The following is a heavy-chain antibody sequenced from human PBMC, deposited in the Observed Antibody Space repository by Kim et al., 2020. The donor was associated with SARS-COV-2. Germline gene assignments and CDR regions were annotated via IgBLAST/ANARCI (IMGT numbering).Heavy chain of an antibody. CDR2: IYYSGST. Sequence: SETLSLTCTVSGGSISSYYWSWIRQPPGKGLEWIGYIYYSGSTNYNPSLKSRVTISVDTSKNQFSLKLSSVTAADTAVYYCARGASYYYDSSGYFRLLYYYYSMDVWGKGTTVTVSS. CDR3: ARGASYYYDSSGYFRLLYYYYSMDV. J-gene: IGHJ6*03. V-gene: IGHV4-59*08. CDR1: GGSISSYY. D-gene: IGHD3-22*01.